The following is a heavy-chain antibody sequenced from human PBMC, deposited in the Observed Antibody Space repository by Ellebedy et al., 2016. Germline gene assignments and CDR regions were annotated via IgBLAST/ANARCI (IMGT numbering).Heavy chain of an antibody. D-gene: IGHD3-10*01. CDR2: IYYSGST. J-gene: IGHJ3*02. CDR3: ARGPYGSGSSDAFDI. V-gene: IGHV4-59*12. Sequence: SETLSLXXTVSGGSISSYYWSWIRQHPGKGLEWIGYIYYSGSTYYNPSLKSRVTISVDTSKNQFSLKLSSVTAADTAVYYCARGPYGSGSSDAFDIWGQGTMVTVSS. CDR1: GGSISSYY.